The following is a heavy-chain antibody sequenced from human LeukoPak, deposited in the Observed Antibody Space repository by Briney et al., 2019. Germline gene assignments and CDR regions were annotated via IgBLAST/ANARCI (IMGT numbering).Heavy chain of an antibody. D-gene: IGHD3-16*01. CDR1: GYTFNAYY. CDR3: ARLINGGRAFDI. J-gene: IGHJ3*02. CDR2: INPNSGGS. V-gene: IGHV1-2*02. Sequence: ASVKVSCKTSGYTFNAYYMHWVRQAPGQGLEWMGWINPNSGGSNYAQKFQGRVTMTSDTSINTAYMELSRLISDDTAVYYCARLINGGRAFDIWGQGTLVTVSP.